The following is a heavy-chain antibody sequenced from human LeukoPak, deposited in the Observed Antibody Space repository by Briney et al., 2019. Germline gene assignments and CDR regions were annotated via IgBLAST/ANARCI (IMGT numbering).Heavy chain of an antibody. J-gene: IGHJ4*02. CDR3: ARTGVTYYDLWSGYHVREALDY. Sequence: ASVKVSCKASGYTFTSYGISWVRQAPGQGLEWMGWISAYNGNTNYAQKLQGRVTMTADTSTSTAYMELRSLRSDDTAVYYCARTGVTYYDLWSGYHVREALDYWGQGTLVTVSS. CDR2: ISAYNGNT. V-gene: IGHV1-18*01. CDR1: GYTFTSYG. D-gene: IGHD3-3*01.